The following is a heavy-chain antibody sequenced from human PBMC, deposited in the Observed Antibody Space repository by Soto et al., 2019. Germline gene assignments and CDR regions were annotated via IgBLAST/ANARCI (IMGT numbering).Heavy chain of an antibody. Sequence: SETLSLTCTVSGGSISSYYWSWIRQPPGKGLEWIGYIYYSGSTNYNPSLKSRVTISVDTSKNQFSLKLSSVTAADTAVYYCARVVIIPVKSYYYMDVWGKGTTVTVSS. CDR1: GGSISSYY. V-gene: IGHV4-59*01. J-gene: IGHJ6*03. CDR2: IYYSGST. D-gene: IGHD3-3*01. CDR3: ARVVIIPVKSYYYMDV.